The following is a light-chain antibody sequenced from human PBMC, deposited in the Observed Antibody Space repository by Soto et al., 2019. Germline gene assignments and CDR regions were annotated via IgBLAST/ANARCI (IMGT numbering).Light chain of an antibody. CDR3: AVCHDGLNGPI. J-gene: IGLJ2*01. CDR1: HSNVGVNA. CDR2: TDD. V-gene: IGLV1-44*01. Sequence: QSALTQPPSASGTPGQRVVISCSGSHSNVGVNAMSWYQHLPGTAPQLLLHTDDQRPSGIPDRFSGSHSGTSASLAISRLQSEDEGHYYCAVCHDGLNGPIFGGGTTLTVL.